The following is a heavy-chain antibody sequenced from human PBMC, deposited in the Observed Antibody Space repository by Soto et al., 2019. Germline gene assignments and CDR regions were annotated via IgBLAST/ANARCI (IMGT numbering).Heavy chain of an antibody. CDR3: ARNYYNSKVFGY. D-gene: IGHD3-22*01. CDR2: IYYSGNT. Sequence: PSETLSLTCTVSLGSTSSDNYWSWIRQPQGKGLEWIGHIYYSGNTDYNPSLKSRLAISIDTSKNQFSLKLSSVTAADTAVYYCARNYYNSKVFGYWGQGTRVTVPS. V-gene: IGHV4-30-4*01. J-gene: IGHJ4*02. CDR1: LGSTSSDNY.